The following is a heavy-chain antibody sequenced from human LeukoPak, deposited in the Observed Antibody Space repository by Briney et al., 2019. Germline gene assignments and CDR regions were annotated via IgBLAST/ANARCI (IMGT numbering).Heavy chain of an antibody. Sequence: GGSLRLSCAASGFTFSNYWMSWVRQAPGKGLEWVVIINQGGSEKYYLNSVKGRFTISRDNAKNSLYLQMNSLRTDDTAIYYCVRDGSGYDYWGQGTLVTVSS. CDR1: GFTFSNYW. V-gene: IGHV3-7*05. J-gene: IGHJ4*02. CDR2: INQGGSEK. D-gene: IGHD6-19*01. CDR3: VRDGSGYDY.